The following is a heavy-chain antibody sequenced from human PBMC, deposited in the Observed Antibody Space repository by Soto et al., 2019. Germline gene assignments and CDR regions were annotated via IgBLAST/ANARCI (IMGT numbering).Heavy chain of an antibody. Sequence: TLSLTCTVSGGSISSYYWSWIRQPPGKGLEWIGYIYYSGSTNYNPSLKSRVTISVDTSKNQFSLKLSSVTAADTAVYYCARGDQSAAGSCYRYYYGMEVWGQGTTVTVSS. CDR1: GGSISSYY. J-gene: IGHJ6*02. V-gene: IGHV4-59*01. CDR2: IYYSGST. D-gene: IGHD3-10*01. CDR3: ARGDQSAAGSCYRYYYGMEV.